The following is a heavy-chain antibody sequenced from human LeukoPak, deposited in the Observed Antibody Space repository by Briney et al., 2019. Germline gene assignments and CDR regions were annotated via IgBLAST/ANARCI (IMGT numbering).Heavy chain of an antibody. CDR2: VHLNGAT. CDR3: TRESGAFSPFGF. Sequence: SETLSLTCAVSGGSITTTNWWGWVRQPPGKGLEWIGEVHLNGATNYNPSLESRFSMSIDKSNNHLSLEVTSVTAADTAMYYCTRESGAFSPFGFWGQGTLVTVSS. D-gene: IGHD1-26*01. CDR1: GGSITTTNW. V-gene: IGHV4-4*02. J-gene: IGHJ4*02.